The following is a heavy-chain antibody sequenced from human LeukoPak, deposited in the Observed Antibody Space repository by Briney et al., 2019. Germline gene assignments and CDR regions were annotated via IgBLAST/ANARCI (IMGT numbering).Heavy chain of an antibody. D-gene: IGHD3-10*01. CDR2: INPNSGGT. CDR1: GYTFTGYY. CDR3: AGRDITMVRGVMNY. Sequence: ASVKVSCKASGYTFTGYYMHWVRQAPGQGLEWMGWINPNSGGTNYAQKFQGRVTMTRDTSISTAYMELSRLRSDDTAVYYCAGRDITMVRGVMNYWGKGTLVTVSS. J-gene: IGHJ4*02. V-gene: IGHV1-2*02.